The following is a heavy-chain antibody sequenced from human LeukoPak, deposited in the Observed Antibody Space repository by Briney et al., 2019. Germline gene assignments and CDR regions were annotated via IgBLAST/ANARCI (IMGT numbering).Heavy chain of an antibody. CDR3: AKDAEGYFDY. CDR1: GITFSSNA. V-gene: IGHV3-30*04. Sequence: GGSLRLSCAASGITFSSNAMYWVRQAPGKGLEWVAIISYDGSNKYYADSVKGRFTISRDNSKNTLYLQMNSLRAEDTAVYYCAKDAEGYFDYWGQGTLVTVSS. CDR2: ISYDGSNK. J-gene: IGHJ4*02.